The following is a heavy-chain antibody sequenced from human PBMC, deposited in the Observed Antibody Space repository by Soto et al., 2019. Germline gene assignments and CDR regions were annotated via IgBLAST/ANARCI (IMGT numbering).Heavy chain of an antibody. D-gene: IGHD3-22*01. Sequence: SETLSLTCTVSGGSISSGGYYWSWIRQHPGKGLEWIGYIYYSGSTYYNPSLKSRVTISVDTSKNQFSLKLSSVTAADTAVYYCARGSYYYDSSGYYLDYWGQGTLVTVSS. J-gene: IGHJ4*02. CDR1: GGSISSGGYY. CDR3: ARGSYYYDSSGYYLDY. V-gene: IGHV4-31*03. CDR2: IYYSGST.